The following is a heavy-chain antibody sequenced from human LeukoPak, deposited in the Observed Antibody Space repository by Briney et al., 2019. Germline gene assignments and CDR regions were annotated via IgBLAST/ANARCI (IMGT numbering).Heavy chain of an antibody. CDR3: AGGSNGYYSPFGY. CDR2: IHSTGST. D-gene: IGHD3-22*01. Sequence: PSETLSLTCTVSGGSISRNYWSWIRQPAGKGLEWIGRIHSTGSTNYNPSLKSRVSISLDESKNQFSVKLTSLTAADTAVYYCAGGSNGYYSPFGYWGQGALVTVSS. V-gene: IGHV4-4*07. CDR1: GGSISRNY. J-gene: IGHJ4*02.